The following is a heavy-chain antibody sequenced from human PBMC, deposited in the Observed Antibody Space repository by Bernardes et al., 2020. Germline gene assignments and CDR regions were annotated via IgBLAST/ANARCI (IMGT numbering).Heavy chain of an antibody. CDR2: IIPVFGTA. D-gene: IGHD2-2*01. V-gene: IGHV1-69*13. Sequence: SVKVSCKASGDTFTKYAISWVRQAPGQGLEWMGGIIPVFGTANYAQKFQGRVTITADESTSTAYMELSSLRSEDTAVYYCAREPILLAEGLYYYYMDVWGKGTTVTVSS. J-gene: IGHJ6*03. CDR1: GDTFTKYA. CDR3: AREPILLAEGLYYYYMDV.